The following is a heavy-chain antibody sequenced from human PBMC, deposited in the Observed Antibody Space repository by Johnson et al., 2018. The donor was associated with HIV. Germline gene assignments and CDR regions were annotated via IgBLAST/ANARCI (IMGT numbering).Heavy chain of an antibody. CDR2: INGDGSSS. V-gene: IGHV3-74*02. J-gene: IGHJ3*02. Sequence: VQLVESGGGLVKPGGSLRLSCAVSGFTVSSNYMSWIRQAPGKGLVWVSRINGDGSSSSYADSVKGRFTISRDNAKNTLYLQLNSLRIEDTAIYYCARAQLLADDAFNNWGQGTMVTVSS. CDR1: GFTVSSNY. CDR3: ARAQLLADDAFNN. D-gene: IGHD6-6*01.